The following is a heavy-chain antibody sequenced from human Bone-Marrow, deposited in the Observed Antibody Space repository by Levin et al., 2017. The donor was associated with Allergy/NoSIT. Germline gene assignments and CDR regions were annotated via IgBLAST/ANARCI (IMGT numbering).Heavy chain of an antibody. CDR2: INVYSGNT. D-gene: IGHD2-2*01. V-gene: IGHV1-18*01. CDR3: VRDGAFSSSWYERHYFDY. Sequence: GESLKISCTTSGFTFSSYGFNWVRQAPGQGLEWLGRINVYSGNTHHAQNFQGRLTMTTDTFTNTAYMELRSLRSDDTAVYFCVRDGAFSSSWYERHYFDYWGQGTLVTVTS. CDR1: GFTFSSYG. J-gene: IGHJ4*02.